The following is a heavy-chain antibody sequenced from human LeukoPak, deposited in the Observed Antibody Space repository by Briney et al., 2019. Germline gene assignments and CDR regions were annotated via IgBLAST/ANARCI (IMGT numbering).Heavy chain of an antibody. V-gene: IGHV3-53*01. CDR2: IYSGGST. J-gene: IGHJ6*02. CDR1: GFTFSSNY. D-gene: IGHD1-26*01. CDR3: ASRRKSFYGMDV. Sequence: GGSLRLSCAASGFTFSSNYMSWVRQAPGKGLEWVSVIYSGGSTYYADSVTGRFTISRDNSKNTLYLQMNSLRAEDTAVYYCASRRKSFYGMDVWGQGTTVTVSS.